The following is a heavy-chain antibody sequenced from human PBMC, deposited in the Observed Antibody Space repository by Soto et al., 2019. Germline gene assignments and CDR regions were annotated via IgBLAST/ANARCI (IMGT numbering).Heavy chain of an antibody. CDR2: LSCRGGST. Sequence: EVPLLESGGGLVQPGGSLRLSCAASGFTFSSYAMSWVRQAPGKGLEWVSALSCRGGSTYYADSVKGRFTISRDNSKNTLYLQMNSLGAEDTAVYYCAKDREAAAGGNWFDPWGQGTLVTVSS. CDR1: GFTFSSYA. D-gene: IGHD6-13*01. J-gene: IGHJ5*02. CDR3: AKDREAAAGGNWFDP. V-gene: IGHV3-23*01.